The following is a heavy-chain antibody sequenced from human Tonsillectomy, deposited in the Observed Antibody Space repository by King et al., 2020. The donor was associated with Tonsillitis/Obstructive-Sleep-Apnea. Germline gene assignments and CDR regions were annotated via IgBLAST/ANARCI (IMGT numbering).Heavy chain of an antibody. CDR2: IYPGDSDT. V-gene: IGHV5-51*01. CDR3: AAGGYGDLGGWFDP. D-gene: IGHD4-17*01. CDR1: GYSFPSYW. Sequence: QLVQSGAEVKKPGESLKISCKGSGYSFPSYWIGWVRQMPGKGLEWMGIIYPGDSDTIYSPPFQGQVTISADKAISTAYLQWSSLMASDSSMYYCAAGGYGDLGGWFDPWGQGTLVIVSS. J-gene: IGHJ5*02.